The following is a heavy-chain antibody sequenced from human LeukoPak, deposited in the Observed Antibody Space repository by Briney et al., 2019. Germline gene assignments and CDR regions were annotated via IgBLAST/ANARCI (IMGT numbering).Heavy chain of an antibody. V-gene: IGHV3-74*01. D-gene: IGHD4-11*01. CDR2: INTYGTTT. J-gene: IGHJ4*02. CDR1: GFTFSSYW. Sequence: PGGSLRLSCAVSGFTFSSYWMHGVRQAPGRGLVGVSRINTYGTTTNYADSVKGRFTISRDNAKNTLYLQMNSLRAEDTAVYYCARAGQYRSDYWGGQGTLVTVSS. CDR3: ARAGQYRSDYW.